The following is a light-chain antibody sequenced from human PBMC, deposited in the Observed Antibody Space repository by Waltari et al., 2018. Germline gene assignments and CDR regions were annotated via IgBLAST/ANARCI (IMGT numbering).Light chain of an antibody. CDR1: SSDVGGYNY. V-gene: IGLV2-11*01. CDR3: CSYGGSYSFVV. J-gene: IGLJ2*01. Sequence: QSALTQPRSMSGSPGQSVTISCTGTSSDVGGYNYVSWYQQHPGKAPKLIIYDVTKGASWVPDLFSGCKSGNPASLTISGLQAEDEADYYCCSYGGSYSFVVFGGGTKLTVL. CDR2: DVT.